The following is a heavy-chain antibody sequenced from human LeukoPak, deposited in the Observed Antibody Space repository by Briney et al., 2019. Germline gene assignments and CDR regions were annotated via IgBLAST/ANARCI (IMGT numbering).Heavy chain of an antibody. CDR2: IKQDGSEK. D-gene: IGHD3-3*01. CDR3: ARDHASITIFGVVIPILHSDFDY. CDR1: GFTFSSYW. V-gene: IGHV3-7*01. Sequence: GGSLRLSCAASGFTFSSYWMSWVRQAPGKGLEWVANIKQDGSEKYYVDSVKGRFTISRDNAKNSLYLQMNSLRAEDTAVYYCARDHASITIFGVVIPILHSDFDYWGQGTLVTVSS. J-gene: IGHJ4*02.